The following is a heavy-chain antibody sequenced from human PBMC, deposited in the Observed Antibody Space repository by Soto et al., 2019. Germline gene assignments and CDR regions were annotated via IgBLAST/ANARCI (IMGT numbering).Heavy chain of an antibody. CDR2: IKSKTDGGTT. J-gene: IGHJ4*02. Sequence: GGSLRLSCAASGFTFSNAWMNWVRQAPGKGLEWVGRIKSKTDGGTTDYAAPVKGRFTISRDDSKNTLYLQMNSLKTEDTAVYYCTTDGQTIRFLEWLLSEAPDYWGQGTLVTVSS. CDR1: GFTFSNAW. CDR3: TTDGQTIRFLEWLLSEAPDY. D-gene: IGHD3-3*01. V-gene: IGHV3-15*07.